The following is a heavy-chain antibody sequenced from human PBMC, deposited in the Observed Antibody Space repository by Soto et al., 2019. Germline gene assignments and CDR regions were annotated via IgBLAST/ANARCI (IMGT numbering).Heavy chain of an antibody. Sequence: QLQLQESGPGLVKPSETLSLTCSVSGASISSGTYYWGWIRQSPGKGLEWIGNLYYSGSTYHNPSLKSRVTISADTSKNRSSLKLRSVTAADTAVYYCARRNWNRYYFDYWGQGTLVTVSS. J-gene: IGHJ4*02. D-gene: IGHD1-1*01. CDR2: LYYSGST. V-gene: IGHV4-39*01. CDR1: GASISSGTYY. CDR3: ARRNWNRYYFDY.